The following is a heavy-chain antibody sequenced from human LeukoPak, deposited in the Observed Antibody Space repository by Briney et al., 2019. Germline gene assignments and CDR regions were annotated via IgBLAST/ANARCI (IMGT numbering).Heavy chain of an antibody. Sequence: ASVKVSCKASGYTFTSYYMHWVRQAPGQGLEWMGIINPSGGSTSYAQKFQDRVTMTRDTSTSTAYMELSSLRSEDTAVYYCARRGAYCGGDCFSRYYMDVWGKGTTVTISS. CDR1: GYTFTSYY. CDR3: ARRGAYCGGDCFSRYYMDV. J-gene: IGHJ6*03. V-gene: IGHV1-46*01. CDR2: INPSGGST. D-gene: IGHD2-21*02.